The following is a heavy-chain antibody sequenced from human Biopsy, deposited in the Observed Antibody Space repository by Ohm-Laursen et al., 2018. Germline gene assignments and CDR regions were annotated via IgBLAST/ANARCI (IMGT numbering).Heavy chain of an antibody. CDR3: SKRDLSGTTPV. V-gene: IGHV4-39*01. J-gene: IGHJ6*02. CDR1: GGPFGINSHY. Sequence: GTLSLTCTVSGGPFGINSHYWIWIRQPPGKGLEWIASIYYGGTTQYNASLQGRVTISVDQPKNQFSLRLTSVTAADTAVYYCSKRDLSGTTPVWGQGTTVTVSS. D-gene: IGHD1-26*01. CDR2: IYYGGTT.